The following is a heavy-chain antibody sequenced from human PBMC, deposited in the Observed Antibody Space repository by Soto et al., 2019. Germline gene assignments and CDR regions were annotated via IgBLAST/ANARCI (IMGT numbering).Heavy chain of an antibody. CDR2: IYYRGST. D-gene: IGHD1-26*01. CDR3: ARDPARGGGSYLGYFDY. Sequence: TLSLTCTVSGGSIRSGDNYWSWIRQTPGKGLEWIGYIYYRGSTYYNQSLKSRVTISVDTSMNQFSLTLTSVTAADTAVYYCARDPARGGGSYLGYFDYWGQGTPVTVSS. CDR1: GGSIRSGDNY. V-gene: IGHV4-30-4*01. J-gene: IGHJ4*02.